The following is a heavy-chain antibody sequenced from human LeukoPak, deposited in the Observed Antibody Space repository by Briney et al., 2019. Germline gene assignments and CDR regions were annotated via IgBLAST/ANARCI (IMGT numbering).Heavy chain of an antibody. V-gene: IGHV3-7*01. CDR3: VSRRGGAAAGIMH. CDR1: GFTFSSYW. J-gene: IGHJ4*02. D-gene: IGHD6-13*01. CDR2: IKEDGSEK. Sequence: GGSLRLSCAASGFTFSSYWMTWVRQAPGKGLEWVANIKEDGSEKYYVDSVRGRFTVSRDNAQNSLYLQMNSLTAEDTAVYYCVSRRGGAAAGIMHWGQGTLVTVSS.